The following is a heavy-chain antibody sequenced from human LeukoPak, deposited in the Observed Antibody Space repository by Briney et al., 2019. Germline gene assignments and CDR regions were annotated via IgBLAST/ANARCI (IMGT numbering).Heavy chain of an antibody. D-gene: IGHD3-10*01. V-gene: IGHV3-23*01. CDR2: ISGSGGST. J-gene: IGHJ4*02. CDR3: ARDGHAYGRGSPHY. CDR1: GFTFSSYA. Sequence: GGSLRLSCAASGFTFSSYAMSWVRQAPGKGLEWVSAISGSGGSTYYADSVKGRFTISRDNAKNSYLQMNSLRAEDTAVYYCARDGHAYGRGSPHYWGQGALVTVSS.